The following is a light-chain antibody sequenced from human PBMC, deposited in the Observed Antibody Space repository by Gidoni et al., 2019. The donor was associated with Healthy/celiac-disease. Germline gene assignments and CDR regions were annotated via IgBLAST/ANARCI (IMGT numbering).Light chain of an antibody. Sequence: DIQMTQSPSSLSASVGDRVTITCRASQSISSYLNWYQQKPGKAPKLLIYAASSLQSGVPSRFSGSGSGTDCTLTISSLQPEDFATYYCQQSYSTPVTFXPXTKVDIK. V-gene: IGKV1-39*01. J-gene: IGKJ3*01. CDR2: AAS. CDR3: QQSYSTPVT. CDR1: QSISSY.